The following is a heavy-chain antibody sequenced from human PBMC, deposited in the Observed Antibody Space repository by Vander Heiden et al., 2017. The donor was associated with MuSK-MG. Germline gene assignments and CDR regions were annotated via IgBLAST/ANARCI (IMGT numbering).Heavy chain of an antibody. CDR1: GFSLTTTAVG. J-gene: IGHJ3*02. CDR3: AHRRGALHAFDI. CDR2: IHWDDNK. Sequence: QITLKESGPTLVKPTQTLPLTCTFPGFSLTTTAVGVRWIRQPPGKALGWLAIIHWDDNKRYSPSLKSRLTITKDTSKNQVVLMMTNMDPEDTATYYCAHRRGALHAFDIWGQGTLVTVSS. V-gene: IGHV2-5*02. D-gene: IGHD1-26*01.